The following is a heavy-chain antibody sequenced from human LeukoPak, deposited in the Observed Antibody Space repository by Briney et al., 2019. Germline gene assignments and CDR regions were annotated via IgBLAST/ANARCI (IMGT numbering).Heavy chain of an antibody. Sequence: GGSLRLSCAASGFTVSSNYMSWVRQAPGKGLEWVANIKQDGSEKYYVDSVKGRFTISRDNAKNSLYLQMNSLRAEDTAVYYCARDRYSYKVWGQGTLVTVSS. CDR3: ARDRYSYKV. CDR1: GFTVSSNY. CDR2: IKQDGSEK. J-gene: IGHJ4*02. V-gene: IGHV3-7*01. D-gene: IGHD5-18*01.